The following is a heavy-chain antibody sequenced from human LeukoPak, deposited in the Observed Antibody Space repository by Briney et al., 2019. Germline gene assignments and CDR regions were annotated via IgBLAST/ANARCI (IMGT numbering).Heavy chain of an antibody. J-gene: IGHJ3*02. CDR1: GFTFSNAW. V-gene: IGHV3-15*01. CDR2: IKSKTDGGTT. D-gene: IGHD3-10*01. Sequence: PGGSLRLSCAASGFTFSNAWMSWVRQAPGKGLEWVGRIKSKTDGGTTDYAAPVKGRFTISRDDSKNTLYLQMNSLKTEDTAVYYCTTERASPRILWFGERARNDAFDIWGQGTMVTVSS. CDR3: TTERASPRILWFGERARNDAFDI.